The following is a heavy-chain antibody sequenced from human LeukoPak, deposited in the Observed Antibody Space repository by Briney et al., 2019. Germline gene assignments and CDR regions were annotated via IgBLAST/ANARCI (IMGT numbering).Heavy chain of an antibody. CDR3: ARGSWAYYFDY. CDR2: IIPIFGTA. V-gene: IGHV1-69*01. J-gene: IGHJ4*02. D-gene: IGHD6-13*01. CDR1: GGTFISYA. Sequence: SVKVSCKASGGTFISYAISWVQQAPGQGLEWMGGIIPIFGTANYAQKFQGRVTITADESTSTAYMELSSLRSGDTAVYYCARGSWAYYFDYWGQGTLVTVSS.